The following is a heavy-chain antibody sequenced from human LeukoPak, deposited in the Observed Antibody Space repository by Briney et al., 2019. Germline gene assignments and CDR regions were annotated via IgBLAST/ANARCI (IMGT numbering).Heavy chain of an antibody. CDR2: ISTSSSYI. V-gene: IGHV3-21*01. J-gene: IGHJ4*02. D-gene: IGHD3-16*01. Sequence: PGGSLRLSCAASGFTFSSYTMKWVRLAPGKGLEWVSSISTSSSYIYYADSVKGRFTISRHNAKNSLYLQMNSLRAEDTAVYYCARVVWGQLTYYFDYWGQGTLVTVSS. CDR1: GFTFSSYT. CDR3: ARVVWGQLTYYFDY.